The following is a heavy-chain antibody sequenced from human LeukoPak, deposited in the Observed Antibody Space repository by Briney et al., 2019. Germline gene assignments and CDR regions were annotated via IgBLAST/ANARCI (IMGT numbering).Heavy chain of an antibody. Sequence: GGSLRPTCAASGFTFSSYWMSWVRQAPGKGLESVANIKQDGSEKYYVDSVKGRFTISRDNAKNSLYLQMNSLRAEDTAVYYCAREIEEYYYYYMDVWGKGTTVTISS. CDR3: AREIEEYYYYYMDV. CDR2: IKQDGSEK. J-gene: IGHJ6*03. V-gene: IGHV3-7*01. CDR1: GFTFSSYW.